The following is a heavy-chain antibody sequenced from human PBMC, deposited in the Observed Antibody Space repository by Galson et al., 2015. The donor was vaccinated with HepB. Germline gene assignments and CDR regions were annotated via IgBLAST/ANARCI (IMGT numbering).Heavy chain of an antibody. CDR1: GDSVSSNSAA. V-gene: IGHV6-1*01. CDR2: TYYRSKWYN. Sequence: CAISGDSVSSNSAAWNWIRQPPSRGLEWLGRTYYRSKWYNDYAVSVKSRITINPDTSKNQFSLQLNSVTPEDTAVYYCARGSRYYFDYWGQGTLVTVSS. J-gene: IGHJ4*02. CDR3: ARGSRYYFDY. D-gene: IGHD1-26*01.